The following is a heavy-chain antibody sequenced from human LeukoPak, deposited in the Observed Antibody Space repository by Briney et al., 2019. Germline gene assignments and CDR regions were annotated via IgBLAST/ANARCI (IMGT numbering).Heavy chain of an antibody. CDR1: GYTFTGYY. CDR3: ARRIQLWSPFDY. J-gene: IGHJ4*02. D-gene: IGHD5-18*01. Sequence: ASVKVSCKASGYTFTGYYMHWVRQAPGQGLEWMGWINPNSGGTNYAQKFQGRVTMARDTSISTAYMELSRLRSDDTAVYYCARRIQLWSPFDYWGQGTLVTVSS. V-gene: IGHV1-2*02. CDR2: INPNSGGT.